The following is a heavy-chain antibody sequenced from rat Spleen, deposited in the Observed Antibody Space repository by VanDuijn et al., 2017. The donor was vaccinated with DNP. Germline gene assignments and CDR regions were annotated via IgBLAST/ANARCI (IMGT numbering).Heavy chain of an antibody. CDR1: GFTFSNSW. CDR2: INDDGGTT. V-gene: IGHV5-58*01. Sequence: EVQLVETGGGLVQPGRSLKLSCVASGFTFSNSWMYWIRQAPGKGLEWIGSINDDGGTTYYRDSVKGRFTISRDNAQHTVYLQMNSRRSGDTATYHCAKILDYWGQGVMVTVSS. J-gene: IGHJ2*01. CDR3: AKILDY.